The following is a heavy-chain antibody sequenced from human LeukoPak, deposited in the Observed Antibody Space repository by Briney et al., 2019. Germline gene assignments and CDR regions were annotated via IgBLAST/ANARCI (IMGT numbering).Heavy chain of an antibody. V-gene: IGHV3-21*01. Sequence: GGSLRLSCAASGFTFSNAWMNWVRLTPGKGLEWVSSITSSSTYTFYADSVKGRFTISRDNAKNSLDLEMNGLRDEDTAVYYCARDPYSRTYSVGLYYYYMDVWGKGTTVTVSS. J-gene: IGHJ6*03. CDR1: GFTFSNAW. D-gene: IGHD1-26*01. CDR3: ARDPYSRTYSVGLYYYYMDV. CDR2: ITSSSTYT.